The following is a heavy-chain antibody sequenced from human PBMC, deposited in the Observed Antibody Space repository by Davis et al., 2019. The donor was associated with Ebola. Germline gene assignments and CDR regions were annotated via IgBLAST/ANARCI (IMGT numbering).Heavy chain of an antibody. CDR2: IYYSGST. CDR3: AVFSVSYDITYYYDSSGYHDAFDI. CDR1: GGSISSGGYY. D-gene: IGHD3-22*01. J-gene: IGHJ3*02. Sequence: PSETLSLTCTVSGGSISSGGYYWSWIRQHPGKGLEWIGYIYYSGSTYYNPSLKSQVTISVDTSKNQFSLKLSSVTAADTAVYYCAVFSVSYDITYYYDSSGYHDAFDIWGQGTMVTVSS. V-gene: IGHV4-31*01.